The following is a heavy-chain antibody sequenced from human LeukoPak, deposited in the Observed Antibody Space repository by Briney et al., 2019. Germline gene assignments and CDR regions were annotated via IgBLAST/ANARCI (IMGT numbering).Heavy chain of an antibody. J-gene: IGHJ4*02. CDR3: ARGYSGYDCIDY. Sequence: GGSLRLSCAASGFTFSSHEMNWVRQAPGKGLEWVSHISSSGSTIYYADSVKGRFIISRDNAKNSLYLQMNSLRAEDTAVYYCARGYSGYDCIDYWGQGTLVTVSS. V-gene: IGHV3-48*03. CDR1: GFTFSSHE. CDR2: ISSSGSTI. D-gene: IGHD5-12*01.